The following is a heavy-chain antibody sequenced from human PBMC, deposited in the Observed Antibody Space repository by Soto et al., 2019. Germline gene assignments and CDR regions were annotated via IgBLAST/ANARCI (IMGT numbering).Heavy chain of an antibody. Sequence: GASVKVSCKASGYTFTSYYMHWVRQAPGQGLEWMGIINPSGGSTSYAQKFQGRVTMTRDTSTSTVYMELSSLRSEDTAVYYCARSGIVAPRHYYYYYYMDVWGKGTTVTVSS. J-gene: IGHJ6*03. D-gene: IGHD5-12*01. V-gene: IGHV1-46*03. CDR3: ARSGIVAPRHYYYYYYMDV. CDR2: INPSGGST. CDR1: GYTFTSYY.